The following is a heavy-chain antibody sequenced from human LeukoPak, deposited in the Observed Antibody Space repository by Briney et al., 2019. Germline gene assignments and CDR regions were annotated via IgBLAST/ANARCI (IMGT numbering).Heavy chain of an antibody. CDR2: ISYDGSNK. CDR3: AREDTYYDFWSGYYNWFDP. D-gene: IGHD3-3*01. J-gene: IGHJ5*02. CDR1: GFTFSSYA. V-gene: IGHV3-30-3*01. Sequence: GGSLRLSCAASGFTFSSYAMHWVRQAPGKGLEWVAVISYDGSNKYYADPVKGRFTISRDNSKNTLYLQMNSLRAEDTAVYYCAREDTYYDFWSGYYNWFDPWGQGTLVTVSS.